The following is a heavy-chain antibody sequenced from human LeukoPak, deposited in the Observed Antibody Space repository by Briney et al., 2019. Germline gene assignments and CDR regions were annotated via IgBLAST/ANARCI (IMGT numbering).Heavy chain of an antibody. D-gene: IGHD1-7*01. J-gene: IGHJ4*02. CDR1: GFTFSTYA. CDR2: ISYDGSNK. CDR3: AKNRVVYNWNYAYYFDY. V-gene: IGHV3-30*18. Sequence: GGSLRLSCAASGFTFSTYAMHWVRQAPGKGLEWVAIISYDGSNKYYADSVKGRFTISRDNSMNTLFLQVNSLRTEDTAVYYCAKNRVVYNWNYAYYFDYWGQGTLVTVSS.